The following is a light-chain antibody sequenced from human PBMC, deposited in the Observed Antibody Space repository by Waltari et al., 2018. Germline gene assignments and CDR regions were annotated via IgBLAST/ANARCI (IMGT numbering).Light chain of an antibody. Sequence: QSALTQPASVSGSPGQSITISCTGTSSDVGGYNFLSWYQKQPGKAPKLMIFDVTYRPSGISPRFSGSKSGNTASLTISGLQADDEADYFCMSYTSSHTIIFGGGTKLTVL. J-gene: IGLJ2*01. CDR3: MSYTSSHTII. CDR1: SSDVGGYNF. V-gene: IGLV2-14*03. CDR2: DVT.